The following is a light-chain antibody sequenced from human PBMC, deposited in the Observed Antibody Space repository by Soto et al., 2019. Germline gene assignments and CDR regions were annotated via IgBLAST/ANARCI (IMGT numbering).Light chain of an antibody. J-gene: IGKJ1*01. Sequence: DIVLTQSPGTLSLSPGERATLSCRADRSVSDTLSTWFQQKPGQAPRLLILGTSNRAPGITDRFSGSGSGTDFTLTISRLEPDDFAVYYCQHYGDSSWTFGQGTKVEIK. V-gene: IGKV3-20*01. CDR2: GTS. CDR3: QHYGDSSWT. CDR1: RSVSDTL.